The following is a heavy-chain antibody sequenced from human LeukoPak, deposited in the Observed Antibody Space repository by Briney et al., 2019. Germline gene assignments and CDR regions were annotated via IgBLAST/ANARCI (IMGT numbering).Heavy chain of an antibody. CDR2: ISSSGSTI. J-gene: IGHJ4*02. D-gene: IGHD3-22*01. CDR3: AREREPRYYYDSSGYQEWDY. CDR1: GFTFSSYE. V-gene: IGHV3-48*03. Sequence: GGSLRLSCAASGFTFSSYEMNWVRQAPGKGLEWVSYISSSGSTIYYADSVKGRFTISRDNAKNSLYLQMNSLRAEDTAVYYCAREREPRYYYDSSGYQEWDYWGQGTLVTVSS.